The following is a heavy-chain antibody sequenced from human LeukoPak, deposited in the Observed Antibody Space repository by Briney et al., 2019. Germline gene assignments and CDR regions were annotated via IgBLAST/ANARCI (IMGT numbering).Heavy chain of an antibody. J-gene: IGHJ4*02. CDR3: AREFIY. CDR2: IYTSEST. Sequence: PSETLSLTCTVSGGAISSFYWSWIRQPAGRGLEWIGRIYTSESTDYNPSLKSRVTMSLDTSKNQFSLKLSAVTAADTAVYYCAREFIYWGQGTLVTVSS. V-gene: IGHV4-4*07. CDR1: GGAISSFY.